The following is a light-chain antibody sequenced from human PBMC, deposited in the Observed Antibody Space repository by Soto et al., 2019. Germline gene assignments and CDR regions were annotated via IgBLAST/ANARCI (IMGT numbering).Light chain of an antibody. Sequence: QSALTQPPSVSGAPGQRVTISCTGSSSNIGAGYDVHWYQQFPGTAPKLLIYGNSNRPSGVPDRFSGSKSGTSASLAIAGLQAEDEADYYCNSYVGSNNYVFGTGTKVTVL. CDR3: NSYVGSNNYV. V-gene: IGLV1-40*01. J-gene: IGLJ1*01. CDR2: GNS. CDR1: SSNIGAGYD.